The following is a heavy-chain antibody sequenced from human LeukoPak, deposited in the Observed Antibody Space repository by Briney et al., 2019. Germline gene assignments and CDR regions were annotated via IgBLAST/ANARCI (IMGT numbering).Heavy chain of an antibody. Sequence: GGSLRLSCAASGFTFSGYWMHWVRQAPGKGLVWVSCIKSDGSFTSIADSAKGRFTIARDNAKNTVYLQRNSPRAEDTAVYYCVRDNRSYNFDYWGQGPLVTVSS. CDR1: GFTFSGYW. D-gene: IGHD1-26*01. CDR2: IKSDGSFT. V-gene: IGHV3-74*01. CDR3: VRDNRSYNFDY. J-gene: IGHJ4*02.